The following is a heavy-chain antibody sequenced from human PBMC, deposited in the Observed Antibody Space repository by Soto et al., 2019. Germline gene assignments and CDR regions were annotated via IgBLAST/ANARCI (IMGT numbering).Heavy chain of an antibody. CDR2: IHPVDSQT. D-gene: IGHD7-27*01. CDR3: ARQSGALGNYFYGMDV. CDR1: GYSFITYW. J-gene: IGHJ6*02. V-gene: IGHV5-51*01. Sequence: GESLKISCKGSGYSFITYWIVWVRQMPGQGLEWMGIIHPVDSQTRYSPSFQGQVTISADKSISTAYLQWSSLKASDTAIYYCARQSGALGNYFYGMDVWGQGTTVTVSS.